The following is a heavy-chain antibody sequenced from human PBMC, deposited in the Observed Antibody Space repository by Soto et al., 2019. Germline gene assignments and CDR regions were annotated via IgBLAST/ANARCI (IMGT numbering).Heavy chain of an antibody. CDR2: ISSNGGST. D-gene: IGHD6-19*01. J-gene: IGHJ6*02. CDR1: GFTFSSYA. Sequence: GGSLRLSCSASGFTFSSYAMHWVRQAPGKGLEYVSAISSNGGSTYYADSVKGRFTISRDNSKNTLYLQMNNLRGEDTAVYYCARDGGSGTAVAGIQYSGMDVWGQGTTVTVSS. CDR3: ARDGGSGTAVAGIQYSGMDV. V-gene: IGHV3-64*04.